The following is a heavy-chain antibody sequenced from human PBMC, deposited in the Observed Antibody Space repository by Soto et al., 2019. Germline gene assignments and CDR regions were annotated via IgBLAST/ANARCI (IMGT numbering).Heavy chain of an antibody. D-gene: IGHD3-10*01. CDR3: ARCYGSGSYYNGLFDY. V-gene: IGHV4-59*01. J-gene: IGHJ4*02. CDR2: TYYSGST. Sequence: SETLSLTCTVSGGSIGYYYWSWIRQPPGKGLEWIGYTYYSGSTSYNPSLKSRVTISVDTSKNQFSLNLSSLTAEDTAVYYCARCYGSGSYYNGLFDYWGQGTLVTVSS. CDR1: GGSIGYYY.